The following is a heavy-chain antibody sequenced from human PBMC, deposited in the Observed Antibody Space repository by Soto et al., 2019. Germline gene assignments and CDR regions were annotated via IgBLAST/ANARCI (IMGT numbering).Heavy chain of an antibody. CDR1: GGTFSSYP. D-gene: IGHD1-1*01. V-gene: IGHV1-69*01. CDR3: ARPRTTATTKGYDY. CDR2: IIPIFGTT. Sequence: QVQLVQSGAEVKKPGSSVRVSCKASGGTFSSYPIGWVRQAPGQGLEWMGLIIPIFGTTNYAQMFQGRVTISADESTSTAYMELSSLRYEDTAVYFCARPRTTATTKGYDYWGQGTLVTVSS. J-gene: IGHJ4*02.